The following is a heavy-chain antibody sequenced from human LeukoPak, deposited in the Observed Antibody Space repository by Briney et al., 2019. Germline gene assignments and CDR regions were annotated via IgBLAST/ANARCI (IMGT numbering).Heavy chain of an antibody. CDR3: ARDGGITMVPKDY. CDR1: GYTFTTYY. CDR2: INPSGGST. D-gene: IGHD3-10*01. Sequence: ASVKVSCKASGYTFTTYYMHWVRQAPGQGLEWMGIINPSGGSTSYAQKFQGRVTMTRDKSTSTVYMELSSLRSEDTAVYYCARDGGITMVPKDYWGQGTLVTVSS. J-gene: IGHJ4*02. V-gene: IGHV1-46*01.